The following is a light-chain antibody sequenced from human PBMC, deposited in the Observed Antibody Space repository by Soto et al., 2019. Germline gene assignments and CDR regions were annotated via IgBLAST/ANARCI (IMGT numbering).Light chain of an antibody. CDR1: SSDVGGYNY. Sequence: QSALTQPRSVSGSPGQSVTISCTGTSSDVGGYNYVSWYQQHPGKAPKLMIYDVSKRPSGVLDRFSGSKSGNTASLTISGLQAEDEAYYYCCSNAGSSFWVFGGGTKLTVL. CDR3: CSNAGSSFWV. V-gene: IGLV2-11*01. CDR2: DVS. J-gene: IGLJ3*02.